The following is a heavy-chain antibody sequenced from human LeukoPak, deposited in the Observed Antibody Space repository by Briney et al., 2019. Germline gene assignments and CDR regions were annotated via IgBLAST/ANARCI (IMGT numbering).Heavy chain of an antibody. J-gene: IGHJ6*03. CDR2: IYYSGST. Sequence: SETLSLTCTVSGGSISSGDYYWSWSRQPPGKGLEWIGYIYYSGSTYYNPSLKSRVTISVDTSKNPFSLKLSSVTAADTAVYYCARDKWELLGYYYYYYMDVWGKGTTVTVSS. D-gene: IGHD1-26*01. V-gene: IGHV4-30-4*01. CDR1: GGSISSGDYY. CDR3: ARDKWELLGYYYYYYMDV.